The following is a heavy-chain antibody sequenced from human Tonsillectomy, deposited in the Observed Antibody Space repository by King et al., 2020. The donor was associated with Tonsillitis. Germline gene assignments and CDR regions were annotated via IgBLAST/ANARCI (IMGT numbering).Heavy chain of an antibody. CDR2: IYYSGST. Sequence: VQLQESGPGLVKPSETLSLTCTVSGGSVSSGSYYWSWIRQPPGKGLEWIGYIYYSGSTNYNPSLKSRVTISVDTSKNQFSLKLSSVTAADTAVYYCARDTYYDSSGNGYYGMDVWGQGTTGTVSS. D-gene: IGHD3-22*01. CDR3: ARDTYYDSSGNGYYGMDV. CDR1: GGSVSSGSYY. J-gene: IGHJ6*01. V-gene: IGHV4-61*01.